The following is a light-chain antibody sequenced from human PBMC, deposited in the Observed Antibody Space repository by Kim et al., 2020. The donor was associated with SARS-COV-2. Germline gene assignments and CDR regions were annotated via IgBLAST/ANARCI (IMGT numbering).Light chain of an antibody. CDR3: QQANSFPWT. CDR2: PAS. J-gene: IGKJ1*01. V-gene: IGKV1-12*01. Sequence: DIQMTQSPSSVAASVGDRVTITCRASQGIYSYLAWYQQKPGKAPNLLIYPASSLQSGVPSRFIGSASGTDFTLTISSLQPEDFATYYCQQANSFPWTFGQGTKVDIK. CDR1: QGIYSY.